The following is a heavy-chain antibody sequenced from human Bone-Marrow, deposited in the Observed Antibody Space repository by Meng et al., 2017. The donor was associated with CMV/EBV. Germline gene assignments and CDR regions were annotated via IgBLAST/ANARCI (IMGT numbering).Heavy chain of an antibody. V-gene: IGHV1-2*02. CDR3: ARDFGYCTTGVCLTHHYFDF. CDR2: INPNSGGT. CDR1: GYTFTGYY. D-gene: IGHD2-8*01. J-gene: IGHJ4*02. Sequence: ASVKVSCKASGYTFTGYYMHWVRQAPGQGLEWMGWINPNSGGTNYAQKCQGRVTMTRETSISTAYMELSRLRSDDTAVYYCARDFGYCTTGVCLTHHYFDFWGQGTLVTVSS.